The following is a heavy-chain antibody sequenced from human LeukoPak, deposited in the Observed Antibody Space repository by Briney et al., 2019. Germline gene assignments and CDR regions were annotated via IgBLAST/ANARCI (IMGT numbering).Heavy chain of an antibody. J-gene: IGHJ4*02. Sequence: GGSLRLSCAASGFTFSSYWMSLVRQAPGKGLEWVANIKQDGSEKYYVDSVKGRFTISRDNAKNSLYLQMNSLRAEDTAVYYCARAVDCSGGSCYFASDYWGQGTLVTVSS. CDR1: GFTFSSYW. CDR2: IKQDGSEK. D-gene: IGHD2-15*01. CDR3: ARAVDCSGGSCYFASDY. V-gene: IGHV3-7*01.